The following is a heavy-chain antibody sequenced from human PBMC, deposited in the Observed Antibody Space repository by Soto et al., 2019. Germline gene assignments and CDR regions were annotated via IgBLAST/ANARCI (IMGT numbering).Heavy chain of an antibody. Sequence: SETLSLTCAVYGGSFSGYYWSWIRQPPGKGLEWIGEINHSGSTNYNPSLKSRVTISVDTSKNQFSLKLSSVTAADTAVYYCARGGYVYIWGIYRYYYYYMDVGGKGTWVTVPS. D-gene: IGHD3-16*02. CDR2: INHSGST. CDR1: GGSFSGYY. CDR3: ARGGYVYIWGIYRYYYYYMDV. J-gene: IGHJ6*03. V-gene: IGHV4-34*01.